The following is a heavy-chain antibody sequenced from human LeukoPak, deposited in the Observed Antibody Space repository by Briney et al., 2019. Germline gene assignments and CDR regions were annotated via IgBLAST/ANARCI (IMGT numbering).Heavy chain of an antibody. V-gene: IGHV1-69*05. CDR2: IIPIFGTA. CDR1: GGTFSSYA. Sequence: GASVKISCKASGGTFSSYAISWVRQAPGQGLEWMGRIIPIFGTANYAQKFQGRVTITTDESTSTAYMELSSLRSEDTAVYYCARVALLPGIALAGFGPWGQGTLVTVSS. D-gene: IGHD6-19*01. CDR3: ARVALLPGIALAGFGP. J-gene: IGHJ5*02.